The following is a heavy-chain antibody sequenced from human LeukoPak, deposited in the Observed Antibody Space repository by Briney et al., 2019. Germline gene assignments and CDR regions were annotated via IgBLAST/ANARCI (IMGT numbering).Heavy chain of an antibody. Sequence: SETLSLTCTVSGGSLRSSSYYWGWIRQPPGKGLEWIGSINYSGSTYYNPSLKSRVTISVDTSKNQVSLQLTSVTAADTAVYYCARLRLGAAANGVDYFYYMDVWGKGTTVTVSS. CDR2: INYSGST. D-gene: IGHD2-8*01. CDR1: GGSLRSSSYY. CDR3: ARLRLGAAANGVDYFYYMDV. V-gene: IGHV4-39*01. J-gene: IGHJ6*03.